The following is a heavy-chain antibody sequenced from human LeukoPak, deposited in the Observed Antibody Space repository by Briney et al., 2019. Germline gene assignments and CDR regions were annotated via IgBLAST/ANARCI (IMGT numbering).Heavy chain of an antibody. J-gene: IGHJ4*02. CDR3: ATLTGSTGY. V-gene: IGHV3-64*04. CDR2: ISSDGGGT. CDR1: GFTFSTYV. Sequence: GGSLRLSCSASGFTFSTYVMYWVRQAPGKGLEYVSAISSDGGGTYYADSVKGRFTISRDNSNNTLYLQMNSLRAEDTAVYYCATLTGSTGYWGQGTLVTVSS. D-gene: IGHD2-8*02.